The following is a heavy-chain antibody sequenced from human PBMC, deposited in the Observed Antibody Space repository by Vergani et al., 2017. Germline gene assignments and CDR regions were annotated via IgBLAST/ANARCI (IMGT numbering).Heavy chain of an antibody. CDR3: AREEEATWNY. J-gene: IGHJ4*02. D-gene: IGHD5-12*01. CDR2: ISAYNGNT. Sequence: QVQLVQSGAEVKKPGSSVKVSCKASGGTFSSYAISWVRQAPGQGLEWMGLISAYNGNTNYAQKFQGRVTMTRDTSTSTDYMELRSLGTDDTAVYYCAREEEATWNYWGQGSLVSICS. CDR1: GGTFSSYA. V-gene: IGHV1-18*01.